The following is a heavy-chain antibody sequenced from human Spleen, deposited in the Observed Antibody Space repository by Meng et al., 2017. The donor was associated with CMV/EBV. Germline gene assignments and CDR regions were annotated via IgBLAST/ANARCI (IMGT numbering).Heavy chain of an antibody. J-gene: IGHJ4*02. CDR1: GFTFSSYA. CDR3: ARGKRGYSYGNDY. CDR2: ISYDGSNK. V-gene: IGHV3-30*04. D-gene: IGHD5-18*01. Sequence: GESLKISCAASGFTFSSYAMHWVRQAPGKGLEWVAVISYDGSNKYYADSVKGRFTISRDNAKNSLYLQMNRLRAEDTAVYYCARGKRGYSYGNDYWGQGTLVTVSS.